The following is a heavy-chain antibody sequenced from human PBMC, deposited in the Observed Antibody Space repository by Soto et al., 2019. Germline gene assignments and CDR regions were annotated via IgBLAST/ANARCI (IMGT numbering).Heavy chain of an antibody. Sequence: SSETLSLTCTVSGGSLTSSSYCWGWIRQPPGKGLEWMGYIYYSGSTYYNPSLKSRVTISVDTSKNQVSLKLSSVTAADTAMYFCARQVSSAWPPYYYDMDVWGQGTTVT. CDR2: IYYSGST. V-gene: IGHV4-39*01. CDR3: ARQVSSAWPPYYYDMDV. J-gene: IGHJ6*02. D-gene: IGHD6-25*01. CDR1: GGSLTSSSYC.